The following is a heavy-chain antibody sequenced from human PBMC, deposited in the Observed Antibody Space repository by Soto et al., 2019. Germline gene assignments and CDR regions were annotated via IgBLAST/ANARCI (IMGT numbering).Heavy chain of an antibody. CDR2: IHPGDSET. J-gene: IGHJ4*02. D-gene: IGHD2-21*01. CDR1: GYSFSSYW. Sequence: GESLKISCKGSGYSFSSYWIAWVRQMPGKGLEWMGIIHPGDSETRYSPSFRGQVTISADKSISKAYLLWSSLQASDTAMYYCARSTSAVVHHFDFWGQGTPVTVSS. V-gene: IGHV5-51*01. CDR3: ARSTSAVVHHFDF.